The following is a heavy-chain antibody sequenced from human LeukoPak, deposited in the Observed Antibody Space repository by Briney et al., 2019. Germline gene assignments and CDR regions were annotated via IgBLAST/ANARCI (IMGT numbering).Heavy chain of an antibody. Sequence: GGSLRLSCASSGFTFSPYAMNWVRQAPGKGLEWVSSISGSSTYIYYADSVKGRFTISRDNAKNSLCLQMNSLRAEDTAVYYCARGQSWYYSDYWGQGTLVTVSS. V-gene: IGHV3-21*01. CDR3: ARGQSWYYSDY. D-gene: IGHD6-13*01. CDR1: GFTFSPYA. J-gene: IGHJ4*02. CDR2: ISGSSTYI.